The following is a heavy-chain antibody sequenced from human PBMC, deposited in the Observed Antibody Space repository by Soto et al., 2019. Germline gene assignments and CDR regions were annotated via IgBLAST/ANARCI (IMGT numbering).Heavy chain of an antibody. CDR3: AVTVVTAIHAFDI. CDR2: ISAYNGNT. Sequence: ASVKVSCTASGETFTSYGISWVRQAPGQGLEWMGWISAYNGNTNYAQKLQGRVTMTTDTSTSTAYMELRSLRSDDTAVYYCAVTVVTAIHAFDIWGQGTMVTVSS. J-gene: IGHJ3*02. CDR1: GETFTSYG. D-gene: IGHD2-21*02. V-gene: IGHV1-18*01.